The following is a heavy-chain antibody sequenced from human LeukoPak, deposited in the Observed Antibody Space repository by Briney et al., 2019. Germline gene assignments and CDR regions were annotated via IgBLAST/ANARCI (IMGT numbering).Heavy chain of an antibody. V-gene: IGHV1-8*03. Sequence: GASVTVSCKASGYTFTSYDINWVRQATGQGLEWMGWMNPNSGNTGYAQKFQGRVTITRNTSISTAYMELSSLRSEDTAVYYCARGATRRLGPARYWGQGTLVTVSS. D-gene: IGHD1-1*01. CDR2: MNPNSGNT. CDR3: ARGATRRLGPARY. J-gene: IGHJ4*02. CDR1: GYTFTSYD.